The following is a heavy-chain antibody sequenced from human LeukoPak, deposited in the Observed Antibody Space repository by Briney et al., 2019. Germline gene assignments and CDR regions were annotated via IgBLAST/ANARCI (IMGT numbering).Heavy chain of an antibody. Sequence: GGSLRLSCAASGFTVSSNYMSWVRQAPGKGLAWVSVIYSGGSTYYADSVKGRFTISRDNSKNTLYLQMNSLRAEDTAVYYCARDSSSWYERRFDYWGQGTLVTVSS. D-gene: IGHD6-13*01. V-gene: IGHV3-66*01. CDR3: ARDSSSWYERRFDY. J-gene: IGHJ4*02. CDR2: IYSGGST. CDR1: GFTVSSNY.